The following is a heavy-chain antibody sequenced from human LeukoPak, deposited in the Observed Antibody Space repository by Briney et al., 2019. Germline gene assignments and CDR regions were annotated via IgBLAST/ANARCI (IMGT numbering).Heavy chain of an antibody. J-gene: IGHJ4*02. Sequence: SETLSLTCAVYGGSFSGYYWSWIRQPPGKGLEWIGEINHSGSTYYNPSLKSRVTISVDTSKNQFSLKLSSVTAADTAVYYCARDRGTWNDDGFDYWGQGTLVTVSS. CDR1: GGSFSGYY. CDR3: ARDRGTWNDDGFDY. V-gene: IGHV4-34*01. D-gene: IGHD1-1*01. CDR2: INHSGST.